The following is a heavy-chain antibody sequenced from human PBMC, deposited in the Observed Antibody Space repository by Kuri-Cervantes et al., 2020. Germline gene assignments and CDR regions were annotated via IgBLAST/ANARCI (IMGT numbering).Heavy chain of an antibody. CDR2: IYTSGST. CDR3: ASLGYSSSWYYFDY. V-gene: IGHV4-4*07. D-gene: IGHD6-13*01. CDR1: GGSISSYY. Sequence: SETLSLTCAVSGGSISSYYWSWIRQPAGKGLEWIGRIYTSGSTNYNPSLKSRVTMSVDTSKNQFSLKLSSVTAADTAVYYCASLGYSSSWYYFDYWGQGTLVTVSS. J-gene: IGHJ4*02.